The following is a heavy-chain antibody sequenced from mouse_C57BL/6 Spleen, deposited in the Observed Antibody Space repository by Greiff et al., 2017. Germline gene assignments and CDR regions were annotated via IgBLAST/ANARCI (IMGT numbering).Heavy chain of an antibody. V-gene: IGHV10-1*01. CDR3: VGGYDAMDY. CDR2: IRSKSNNYAT. Sequence: EVKLVESGGGLVQPKGSLKLSCAASGFSFNTYAMNWVRQAPGKGLEWVARIRSKSNNYATYYADSVKDRFTISRDDSESMLYLQMNNLKTEDTAMYYCVGGYDAMDYWGQGTSVTVSS. J-gene: IGHJ4*01. CDR1: GFSFNTYA.